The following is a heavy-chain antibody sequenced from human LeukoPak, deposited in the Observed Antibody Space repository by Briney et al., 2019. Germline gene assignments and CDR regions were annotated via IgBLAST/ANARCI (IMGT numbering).Heavy chain of an antibody. J-gene: IGHJ2*01. CDR3: ARTGRRGYFDF. V-gene: IGHV4-59*08. Sequence: SETLSLTCNVSGASISDYYWGWVRQSPGKGLEWIASLLYRGSPHYNPSLRGRVVTSGDTSNNQFSLTLTSVTTTDTAVYYCARTGRRGYFDFWGRGTLVTVSS. CDR1: GASISDYY. CDR2: LLYRGSP. D-gene: IGHD1-14*01.